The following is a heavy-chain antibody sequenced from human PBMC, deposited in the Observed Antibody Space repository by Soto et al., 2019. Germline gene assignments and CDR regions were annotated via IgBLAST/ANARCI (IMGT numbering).Heavy chain of an antibody. CDR3: ARGVGFGSTTTCSPGYYLDD. J-gene: IGHJ4*02. V-gene: IGHV3-21*01. CDR1: GFDFSGHG. D-gene: IGHD2-2*03. CDR2: ISNGSGNI. Sequence: EVQLVESGGGLGKPGESLRLSCAASGFDFSGHGMNWVRQAPGKGLEWVSFISNGSGNIKYADSVKGRVTISRDNSKNSLYLQMKMLRDEDTAVYYCARGVGFGSTTTCSPGYYLDDWGQGTLVTVSS.